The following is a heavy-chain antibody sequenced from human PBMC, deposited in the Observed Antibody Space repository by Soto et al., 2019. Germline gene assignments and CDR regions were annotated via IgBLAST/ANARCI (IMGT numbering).Heavy chain of an antibody. Sequence: ASVKVSCKASGYTFTSYYMHWVRQAPGQGLEWMGIINPSGGSTSYAQKFQGRVTMTRDTSTSTVYMELSSLRSEDTAVYYCARDPEFGVVLPSISPRGAASMDVWGQGTTVTVSS. D-gene: IGHD3-3*01. CDR3: ARDPEFGVVLPSISPRGAASMDV. V-gene: IGHV1-46*01. CDR1: GYTFTSYY. J-gene: IGHJ6*02. CDR2: INPSGGST.